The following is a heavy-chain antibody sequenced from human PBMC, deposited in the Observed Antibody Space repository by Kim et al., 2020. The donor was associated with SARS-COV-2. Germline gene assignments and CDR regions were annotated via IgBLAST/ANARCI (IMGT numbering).Heavy chain of an antibody. CDR1: GFTLSSYW. Sequence: GGSLRLSCAASGFTLSSYWMHWVRQAPGKGLVWVSRISGDGSSTSYADPVKGRFTISRDNAKNALYLQMNSLRVEDTAVYYCARRAYSSGWWYFDFWGQG. CDR2: ISGDGSST. D-gene: IGHD6-19*01. J-gene: IGHJ4*02. V-gene: IGHV3-74*01. CDR3: ARRAYSSGWWYFDF.